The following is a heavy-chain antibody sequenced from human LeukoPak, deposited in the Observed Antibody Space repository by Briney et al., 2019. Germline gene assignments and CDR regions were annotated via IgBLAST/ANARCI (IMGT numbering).Heavy chain of an antibody. J-gene: IGHJ4*02. CDR2: INPSGGST. V-gene: IGHV1-46*01. CDR1: GYTFSSYY. CDR3: ATGFWSGSRGGY. Sequence: GASVKVSCKASGYTFSSYYMHRVRQAPGQGLEWMGIINPSGGSTSYAQKFQGRVTMTRDTSTSTVYMELSSLRSEDTAVYYCATGFWSGSRGGYWGQGTLVTVSS. D-gene: IGHD3-3*01.